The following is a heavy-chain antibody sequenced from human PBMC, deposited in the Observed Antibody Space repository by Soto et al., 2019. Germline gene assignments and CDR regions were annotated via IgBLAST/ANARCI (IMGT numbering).Heavy chain of an antibody. J-gene: IGHJ4*02. V-gene: IGHV3-72*01. CDR2: TRNKANSYTT. Sequence: EVQLVESGGGLVQPGGPLRLSCAVSGFTFSDYYIDWVRQAPGKGLEWVGRTRNKANSYTTEYAASVKGRFTISRDDSKSSLYLQMNSLKTEDTAMYYCARTRDYALDYWGQGTLVTVSS. CDR1: GFTFSDYY. CDR3: ARTRDYALDY. D-gene: IGHD4-17*01.